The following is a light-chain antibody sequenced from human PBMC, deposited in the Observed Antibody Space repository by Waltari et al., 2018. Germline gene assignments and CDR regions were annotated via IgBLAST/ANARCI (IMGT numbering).Light chain of an antibody. CDR3: CSFAGSSTYYV. CDR1: RSDVGTYNL. V-gene: IGLV2-23*02. CDR2: EVT. Sequence: QSALTQPASVSGSPGQSITIPCTGPRSDVGTYNLVSWYQQHPGKAPKLMIYEVTNRPSGVSNRFSGSKSGNTASLTISGLQAEDEAEYYCCSFAGSSTYYVFGTGTKVTVL. J-gene: IGLJ1*01.